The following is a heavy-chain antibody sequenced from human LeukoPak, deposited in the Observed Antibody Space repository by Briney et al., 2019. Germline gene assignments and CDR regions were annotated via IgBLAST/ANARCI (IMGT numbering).Heavy chain of an antibody. J-gene: IGHJ4*02. D-gene: IGHD3-22*01. CDR1: GYTFTSYY. V-gene: IGHV1-46*01. Sequence: APVKVSCKASGYTFTSYYMHWVRQAPGQGLEWMGIINPSGGSTSYAQKFQGRVTMTRDTSTSTVYMELSSLRSEDTAVYYCAREGGPYYDSSGYYPPDYWGQGTLVTVSS. CDR3: AREGGPYYDSSGYYPPDY. CDR2: INPSGGST.